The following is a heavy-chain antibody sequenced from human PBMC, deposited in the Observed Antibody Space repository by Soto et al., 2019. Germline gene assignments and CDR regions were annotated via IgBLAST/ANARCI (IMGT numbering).Heavy chain of an antibody. D-gene: IGHD5-12*01. CDR1: GGSISSYY. J-gene: IGHJ6*02. Sequence: SETLSLTCTVSGGSISSYYWSWIRQPPGKGLEWIGYIYYSGSTNYNPSLKSRVTISVDTSKNQFSLKLSSVTAADTAVYYCARGRGYSGYTFYYYYGMDVWGQGTTVTVSS. CDR3: ARGRGYSGYTFYYYYGMDV. V-gene: IGHV4-59*01. CDR2: IYYSGST.